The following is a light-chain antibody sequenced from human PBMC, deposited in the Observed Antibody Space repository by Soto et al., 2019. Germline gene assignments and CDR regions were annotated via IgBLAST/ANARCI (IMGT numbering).Light chain of an antibody. J-gene: IGKJ5*01. CDR3: QQYGSSPPIT. V-gene: IGKV3-20*01. CDR1: QSVRSH. Sequence: EIVLTQSPGTLSLSPGERATLSCRASQSVRSHLAWYQQKPGQAPRLLIYGASTRATGIPARFSGSGSGTDFTLTISRLELEDFAVYYCQQYGSSPPITFGQGTRLEIK. CDR2: GAS.